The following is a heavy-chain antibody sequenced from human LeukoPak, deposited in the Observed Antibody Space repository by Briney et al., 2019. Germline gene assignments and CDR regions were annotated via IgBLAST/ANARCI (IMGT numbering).Heavy chain of an antibody. CDR3: ARDSGSYYDPGSLVDY. Sequence: PGGSLRLSCAASGFTLSSYAMHWVRQAPGKGLEYVSAISSNGGSTYYANSVKGGFTISRDNSKNTLHLQMGSLRAEDMAVYYCARDSGSYYDPGSLVDYWGQGTLVTVSS. V-gene: IGHV3-64*01. CDR1: GFTLSSYA. J-gene: IGHJ4*02. CDR2: ISSNGGST. D-gene: IGHD1-26*01.